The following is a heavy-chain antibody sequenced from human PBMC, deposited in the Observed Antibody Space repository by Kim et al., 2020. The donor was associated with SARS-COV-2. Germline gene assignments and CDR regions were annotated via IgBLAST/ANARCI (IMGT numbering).Heavy chain of an antibody. CDR1: GGSFSGYY. Sequence: SETLSLTCAVYGGSFSGYYWSWIRQPPGKGLEWIGEINHSGSTNYNPSLKSRVTISVETSKNQFSLKLSSVTAAETAVYYCARGTPQWLVRGPYLYYMDVWGKGTTVTVSS. CDR2: INHSGST. D-gene: IGHD6-19*01. CDR3: ARGTPQWLVRGPYLYYMDV. J-gene: IGHJ6*03. V-gene: IGHV4-34*01.